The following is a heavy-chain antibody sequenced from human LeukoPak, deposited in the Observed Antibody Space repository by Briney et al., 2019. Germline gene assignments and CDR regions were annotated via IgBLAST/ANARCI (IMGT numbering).Heavy chain of an antibody. CDR1: GGSIRGYY. CDR2: IYSSGST. J-gene: IGHJ5*02. Sequence: PSETLSLTCNVSGGSIRGYYWSWIRQPPGKGLEWIGYIYSSGSTNYNPSLKSRVTISVDTSKNQFSLKLNSVTAADTAVYYCARIYSSSWFLNWFDPWGQGTLVTVSS. D-gene: IGHD6-13*01. V-gene: IGHV4-59*08. CDR3: ARIYSSSWFLNWFDP.